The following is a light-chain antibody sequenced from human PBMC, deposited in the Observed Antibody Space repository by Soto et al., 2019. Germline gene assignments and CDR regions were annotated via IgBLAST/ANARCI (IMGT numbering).Light chain of an antibody. V-gene: IGLV3-21*04. CDR1: NIGSKS. CDR2: YDS. Sequence: SYELTQPPSVSVAPGKKARITGGGNNIGSKSEQWYQQKSGQAPILAMYYDSDRPSGIPERFSGSNSGNTATLTISTVEAGDEAGYYCQVWDISSNHVIFGGGTKLTV. J-gene: IGLJ2*01. CDR3: QVWDISSNHVI.